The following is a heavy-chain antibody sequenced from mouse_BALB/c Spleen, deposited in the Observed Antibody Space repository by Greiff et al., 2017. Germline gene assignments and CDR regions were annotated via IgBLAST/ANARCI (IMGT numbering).Heavy chain of an antibody. J-gene: IGHJ3*01. V-gene: IGHV1-74*01. Sequence: QVQLKQPGAELVRPGASVKLSCKASGYTFTSYWMNWVKQRPEQGLEWIGRIDPYDSETHYNQKFKDKAILTVDKSSSTAYMQLSSLTSEDSAVYYCASGFITTVVEDWFAYWGQGTLVTVSA. CDR2: IDPYDSET. CDR1: GYTFTSYW. D-gene: IGHD1-1*01. CDR3: ASGFITTVVEDWFAY.